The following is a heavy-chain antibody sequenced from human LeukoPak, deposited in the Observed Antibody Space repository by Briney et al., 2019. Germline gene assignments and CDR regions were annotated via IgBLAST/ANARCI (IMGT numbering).Heavy chain of an antibody. CDR2: INPSGGST. CDR1: GYTFTSYY. V-gene: IGHV1-46*01. Sequence: ASVKVSCKASGYTFTSYYMHWVRQAPGQGLEWMGIINPSGGSTSYAQKFQGRVTTTRDTSTSTVYMELSSLRSEDTAVYYCARDEGSHPHGPWYYFDYWGQGTLVTVSS. D-gene: IGHD2-8*02. J-gene: IGHJ4*02. CDR3: ARDEGSHPHGPWYYFDY.